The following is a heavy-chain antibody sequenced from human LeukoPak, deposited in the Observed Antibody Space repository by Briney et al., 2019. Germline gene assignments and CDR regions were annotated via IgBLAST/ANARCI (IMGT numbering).Heavy chain of an antibody. CDR3: ARDCSSTSCPPADWFDP. V-gene: IGHV4-4*07. Sequence: SETLSLTCTVSGGSISSYYWSWIRRPAGKGLVWIGRFYTSGSTNYNPSLKSRVTMSVDTSKNQFSLKLSSVTAADTAVYYCARDCSSTSCPPADWFDPWGQGTLVTVSS. CDR1: GGSISSYY. D-gene: IGHD2-2*01. J-gene: IGHJ5*02. CDR2: FYTSGST.